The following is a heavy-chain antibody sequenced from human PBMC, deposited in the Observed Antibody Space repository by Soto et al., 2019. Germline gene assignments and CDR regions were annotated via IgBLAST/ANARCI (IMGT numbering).Heavy chain of an antibody. CDR3: ASLPFLHVREDVTYYDFWSGYRSQYYYMDV. J-gene: IGHJ6*03. D-gene: IGHD3-3*01. CDR2: ISSSSSTI. CDR1: GFTFSSYS. Sequence: EVQLVESGGGLVQPGGSLRLSCAASGFTFSSYSMNWVRQAPGKGLEWVSYISSSSSTIYYADSVKGRFTISRDNAKNSLYLQMNSLRAEDTAVYYCASLPFLHVREDVTYYDFWSGYRSQYYYMDVWGKGTTVTVSS. V-gene: IGHV3-48*01.